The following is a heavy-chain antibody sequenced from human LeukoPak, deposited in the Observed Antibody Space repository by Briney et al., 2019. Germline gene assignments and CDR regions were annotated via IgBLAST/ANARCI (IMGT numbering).Heavy chain of an antibody. CDR1: GYSLTSYW. V-gene: IGHV5-51*01. CDR2: IYPGDSDT. J-gene: IGHJ4*02. CDR3: AGLGGAVAGNPIFFDY. D-gene: IGHD6-19*01. Sequence: GESLKISCKGAGYSLTSYWIGWVRQMPGKGLEGMGIIYPGDSDTRYSPSFQGQVTISADKSISTAYLQWSSLKASDTTMYYCAGLGGAVAGNPIFFDYWGQGTLVTVSS.